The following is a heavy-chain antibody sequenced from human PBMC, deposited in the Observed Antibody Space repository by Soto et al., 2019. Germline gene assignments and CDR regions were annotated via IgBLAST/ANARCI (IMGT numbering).Heavy chain of an antibody. CDR1: GYTFNKYP. CDR3: ARKDYYGSGIYYVDY. J-gene: IGHJ4*02. V-gene: IGHV1-3*01. CDR2: INAANGDT. D-gene: IGHD3-10*01. Sequence: QVQLVQSGPEVKEPGASVKVSCKASGYTFNKYPMHWVRQAPGQGLEWMGWINAANGDTGYSQKFQDRVTLTRDTSASTAYMELSSLRSEDTAVYYCARKDYYGSGIYYVDYGGQGTLVTVSS.